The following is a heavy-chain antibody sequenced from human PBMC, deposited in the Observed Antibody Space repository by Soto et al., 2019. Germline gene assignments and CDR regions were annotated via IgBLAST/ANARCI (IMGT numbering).Heavy chain of an antibody. Sequence: QLQLQESGSGLVKPSQTLSLTCAVSGGSISSGGYSWSWIRQPPGKGLEWIGYIYHGGSTYYNPSLTGQVTISVDRSKTQFSLKLSSVTAADTAVYYCARGSGYDFGYNWFDPWGQGTLVTVSS. CDR3: ARGSGYDFGYNWFDP. V-gene: IGHV4-30-2*01. D-gene: IGHD5-12*01. J-gene: IGHJ5*02. CDR1: GGSISSGGYS. CDR2: IYHGGST.